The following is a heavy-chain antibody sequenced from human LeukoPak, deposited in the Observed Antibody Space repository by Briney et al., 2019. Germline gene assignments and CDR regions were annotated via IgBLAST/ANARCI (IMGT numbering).Heavy chain of an antibody. CDR2: ISSSSSTI. CDR3: ARDIVVVPAAIYYYYYGMDV. J-gene: IGHJ6*02. V-gene: IGHV3-48*02. D-gene: IGHD2-2*01. Sequence: PGGSLRLSCAASGFTFSSYSMNWVRQAPGKGLEWVSYISSSSSTIYYADSVKGRFTISRDNAKNSLYLQMNSLRDEDTAVYYCARDIVVVPAAIYYYYYGMDVWGQGTTVTVSS. CDR1: GFTFSSYS.